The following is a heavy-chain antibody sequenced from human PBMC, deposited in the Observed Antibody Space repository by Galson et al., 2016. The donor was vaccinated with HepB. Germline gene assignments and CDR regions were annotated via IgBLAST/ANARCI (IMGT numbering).Heavy chain of an antibody. CDR2: IYSGGNT. CDR1: GFIFRNYQ. Sequence: SLRLSCAASGFIFRNYQMSWVRQAPGKGPEWVSVIYSGGNTYYGDSVKGRFTISRDNSKNTVYLQLNSLRAEATALYYCARGPLGEFQSYYFDQWGQGILVTVSS. D-gene: IGHD3-16*01. V-gene: IGHV3-53*01. CDR3: ARGPLGEFQSYYFDQ. J-gene: IGHJ4*02.